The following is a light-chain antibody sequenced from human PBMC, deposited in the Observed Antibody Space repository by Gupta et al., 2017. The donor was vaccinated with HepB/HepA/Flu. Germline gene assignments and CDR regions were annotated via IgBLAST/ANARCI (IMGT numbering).Light chain of an antibody. V-gene: IGKV3-15*01. CDR2: TAS. CDR3: QQYHNWPYT. CDR1: QTISVN. Sequence: VLTQSPATLSVSPGERVTLSCRATQTISVNLAWYQQKPGQAPRLLFYTASTRATDIPARFSGSGSGTDFTLTISSLQSEDCALYYCQQYHNWPYTFGQGTQVELK. J-gene: IGKJ2*01.